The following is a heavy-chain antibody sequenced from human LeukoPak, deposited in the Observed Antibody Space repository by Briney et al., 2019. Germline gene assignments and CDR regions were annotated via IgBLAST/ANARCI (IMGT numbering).Heavy chain of an antibody. CDR1: GFTFSDYY. CDR2: ISSSGSTI. Sequence: GGSLRLSCAASGFTFSDYYMSWIRQAPGKGLEWVSYISSSGSTIYYADSVKGRFTISRDNAKNSLYLQMNSLRAEDTAVYYCARDYGSGSYYCYYYYYMDVWGKGTTVTVSS. V-gene: IGHV3-11*04. D-gene: IGHD3-10*01. CDR3: ARDYGSGSYYCYYYYYMDV. J-gene: IGHJ6*03.